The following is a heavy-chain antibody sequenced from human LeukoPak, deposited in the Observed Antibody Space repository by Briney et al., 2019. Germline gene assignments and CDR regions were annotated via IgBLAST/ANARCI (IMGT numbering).Heavy chain of an antibody. V-gene: IGHV3-30*03. J-gene: IGHJ4*02. CDR3: VREEEVGILRY. CDR1: GFTFNNYG. Sequence: QPGGSLRLSCAASGFTFNNYGMHYVRQAPGKRLEWVAVISDDGRNKNYADSVKGRFTISRDNAENTLYLQMNSLRGEDTAVYYCVREEEVGILRYWGEGTLVTVSS. CDR2: ISDDGRNK. D-gene: IGHD1-26*01.